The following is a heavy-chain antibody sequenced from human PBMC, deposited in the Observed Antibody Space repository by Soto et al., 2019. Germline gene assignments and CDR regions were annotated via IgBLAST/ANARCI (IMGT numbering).Heavy chain of an antibody. J-gene: IGHJ4*02. CDR1: GYTFTSYG. CDR2: ISAYNGNT. D-gene: IGHD3-10*01. V-gene: IGHV1-18*01. Sequence: QVQLVQSGAEVKKPGASVKVSCKASGYTFTSYGISWVRQAPGQGLEWMGWISAYNGNTNYAQKLQGRVTMTTDTSXSXXCMELRSLRSDDTAVYYCAREPGYKRAGRGVMNSHWGQGTLVTVSS. CDR3: AREPGYKRAGRGVMNSH.